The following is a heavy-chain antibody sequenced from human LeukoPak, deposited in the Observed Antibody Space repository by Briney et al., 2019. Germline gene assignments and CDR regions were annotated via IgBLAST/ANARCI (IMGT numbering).Heavy chain of an antibody. CDR2: MNPNSGNT. D-gene: IGHD6-6*01. V-gene: IGHV1-8*01. Sequence: ASVKVSCKSSGYTFTSYDINWVRQATGRGLEWMGCMNPNSGNTGYAQEFQGRVTMTRNTSIGTAYMELSSLRSEDTAVYYCARGVAARWNYYYYMDVWGKGTTVTVSS. J-gene: IGHJ6*03. CDR3: ARGVAARWNYYYYMDV. CDR1: GYTFTSYD.